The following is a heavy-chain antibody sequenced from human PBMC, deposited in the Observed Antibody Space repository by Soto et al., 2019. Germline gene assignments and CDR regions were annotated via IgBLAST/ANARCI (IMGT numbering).Heavy chain of an antibody. V-gene: IGHV1-46*02. CDR2: INPSGDST. D-gene: IGHD7-27*01. CDR1: GYTFNAYS. J-gene: IGHJ4*02. CDR3: ARDWALDY. Sequence: QVQLVQSGSEVKRPGTSVKVSCKAAGYTFNAYSMHWVRQAPGQGLEWMGMINPSGDSTTYAQNFQGRVTMTRDTSTTTVYMELSGLRSEDTAVSYCARDWALDYWGQGTLVTVSS.